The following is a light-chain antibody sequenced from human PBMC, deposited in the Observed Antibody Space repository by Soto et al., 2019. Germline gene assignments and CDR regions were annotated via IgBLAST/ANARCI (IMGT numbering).Light chain of an antibody. V-gene: IGLV1-51*01. CDR3: GTWDASLSAGV. J-gene: IGLJ2*01. Sequence: QSVLTQPPSVSAAPRQKVTISCSGSTSNIGNSYVSWYQQLPGTAPKLLIYDNNKRPSGIPDRFSGSRSGTSATLGITGLQTWDEADYYCGTWDASLSAGVFGGGTKVTVL. CDR2: DNN. CDR1: TSNIGNSY.